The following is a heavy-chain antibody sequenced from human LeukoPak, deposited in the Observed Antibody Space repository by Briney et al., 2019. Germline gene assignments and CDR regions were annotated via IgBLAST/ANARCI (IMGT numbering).Heavy chain of an antibody. CDR3: ARRFIGAAADYWYFDL. V-gene: IGHV4-4*09. D-gene: IGHD6-13*01. Sequence: PSETLSLTCTVSGGSISSYYWSWIRQPPGKGLEWIGYIYTSGSTNYNPSLESRVTISVDTSKNQFSLKLSSVTAADTAVYYCARRFIGAAADYWYFDLWGRGTLVTVSS. CDR2: IYTSGST. J-gene: IGHJ2*01. CDR1: GGSISSYY.